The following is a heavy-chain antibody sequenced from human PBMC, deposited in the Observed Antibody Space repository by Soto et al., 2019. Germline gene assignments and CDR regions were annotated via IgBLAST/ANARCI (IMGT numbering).Heavy chain of an antibody. CDR1: GYTFTSYG. J-gene: IGHJ4*02. Sequence: ASVKVSCKASGYTFTSYGISWVRQAPGQGLEWMGWISAYNGNTNYAQNFQGRVTMTTDTSTNTAYMELRSLRSDDTAVYYCARDLSGYDSSGYLFDYWGQGTLVTVSS. CDR3: ARDLSGYDSSGYLFDY. V-gene: IGHV1-18*04. D-gene: IGHD3-22*01. CDR2: ISAYNGNT.